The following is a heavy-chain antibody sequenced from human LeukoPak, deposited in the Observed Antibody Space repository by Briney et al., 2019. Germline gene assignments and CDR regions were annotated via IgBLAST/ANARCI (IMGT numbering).Heavy chain of an antibody. CDR3: ARDRTSVAVRGGYFDY. V-gene: IGHV1-46*01. Sequence: GASVKVSCKASGYTFTGYYMHWVRQAPGQGLEWMGIINPSGGSTSYAQKFQGRVTMTRDTSTSTVYMELSSLRSEDTAVYYCARDRTSVAVRGGYFDYWGQGTLVTVSS. CDR1: GYTFTGYY. D-gene: IGHD6-19*01. CDR2: INPSGGST. J-gene: IGHJ4*02.